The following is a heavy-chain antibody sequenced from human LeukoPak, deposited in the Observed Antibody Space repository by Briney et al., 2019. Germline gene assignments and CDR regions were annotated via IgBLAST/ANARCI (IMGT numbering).Heavy chain of an antibody. Sequence: PGGTLRLSCAASGFTFSRYSMNWVSQAPGKGLEWLSYISGSSNNIYYSDSVKGRFTVSRDNAKNSLYLQMDSLRADDAAVFYCARGGTGDGNYFDNWGQGTLVTVSS. CDR1: GFTFSRYS. CDR2: ISGSSNNI. D-gene: IGHD7-27*01. J-gene: IGHJ4*02. CDR3: ARGGTGDGNYFDN. V-gene: IGHV3-48*01.